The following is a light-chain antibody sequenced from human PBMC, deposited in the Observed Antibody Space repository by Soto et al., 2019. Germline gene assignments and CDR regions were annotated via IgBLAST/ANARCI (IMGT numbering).Light chain of an antibody. V-gene: IGKV1-39*01. J-gene: IGKJ1*01. CDR1: QGISNY. CDR3: QQTFGIFPWT. Sequence: DIQMTQSPSTLPASVGDRVTITCRASQGISNYLAWYQQKPGMAPQLLIYAASNLHSGVPSRFSGSGSGTDFTLTITSLQPEDFATYYCQQTFGIFPWTFGQGTKVDNK. CDR2: AAS.